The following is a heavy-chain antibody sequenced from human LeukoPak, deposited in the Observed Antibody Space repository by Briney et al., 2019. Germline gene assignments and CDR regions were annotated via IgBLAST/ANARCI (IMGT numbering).Heavy chain of an antibody. Sequence: GESLKISCKGSGYSFNTYWINWVRQMPGEGLEWMGRIDPSDSYTNYSPSFQGHVTMSVDKSISTAYLQWSSLKASDTAMYYCARLSGIADRPSDCWGQRTLVTVSS. CDR1: GYSFNTYW. CDR3: ARLSGIADRPSDC. V-gene: IGHV5-10-1*01. J-gene: IGHJ4*02. D-gene: IGHD6-6*01. CDR2: IDPSDSYT.